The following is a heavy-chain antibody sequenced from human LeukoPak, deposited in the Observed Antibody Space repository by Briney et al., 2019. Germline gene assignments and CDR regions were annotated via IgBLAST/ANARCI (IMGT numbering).Heavy chain of an antibody. J-gene: IGHJ4*02. CDR3: ARGPSGNDSSGYPAYYYFDY. D-gene: IGHD3-22*01. Sequence: SETLSLTCAVYGGSFSGYYWSWIRQPPGKGLEWIGKINHSGSTNYNPSLKSRVTISVDTSKNQFSLKLSSVTAADTAVYYCARGPSGNDSSGYPAYYYFDYWGQGTLVTVSS. CDR1: GGSFSGYY. V-gene: IGHV4-34*01. CDR2: INHSGST.